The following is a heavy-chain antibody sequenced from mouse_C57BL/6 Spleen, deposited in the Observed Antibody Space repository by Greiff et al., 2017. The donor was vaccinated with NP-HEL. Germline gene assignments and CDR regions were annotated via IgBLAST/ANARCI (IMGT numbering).Heavy chain of an antibody. CDR2: ISSGSSTI. D-gene: IGHD1-1*01. J-gene: IGHJ4*01. CDR3: ARPSYYYGSSYYAMDY. CDR1: GFTFSDYG. Sequence: EVQVVESGGGLVKPGGSLKLSCAASGFTFSDYGMHWVRQAPEKGLEWVAYISSGSSTIYYADTVKGRFTISRDNAKNTLFLQMTSLGSEDTSMYYCARPSYYYGSSYYAMDYWGQGTSVTVSS. V-gene: IGHV5-17*01.